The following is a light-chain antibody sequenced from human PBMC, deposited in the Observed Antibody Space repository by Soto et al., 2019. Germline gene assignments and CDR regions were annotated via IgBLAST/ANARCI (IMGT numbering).Light chain of an antibody. CDR2: DAS. CDR1: PSVSSY. J-gene: IGKJ2*01. Sequence: EIVLTQSPATLSLSPGERATLSCRASPSVSSYLAWYQQKPGQAPRLLIYDASNRATGIPARFSGSGSGTDFTLTISSLEPEDFAVYYCQQRSNWRDTFGQGTKLEIK. CDR3: QQRSNWRDT. V-gene: IGKV3-11*01.